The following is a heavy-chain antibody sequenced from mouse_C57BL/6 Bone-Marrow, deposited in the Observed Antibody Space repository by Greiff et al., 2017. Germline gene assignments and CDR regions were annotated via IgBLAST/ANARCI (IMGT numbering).Heavy chain of an antibody. D-gene: IGHD1-1*01. CDR2: IYPRSGNT. CDR3: EHYYGSSSWYFDV. J-gene: IGHJ1*03. V-gene: IGHV1-81*01. Sequence: VKVVESGAELARPGASVKLSCKASGYTFTSYGISWVKQRTGQGLEWIGEIYPRSGNTYYNEKFKGKATLTADKSSSTAYMELRSLTSEDSAVYFCEHYYGSSSWYFDVWGTGTTVTVSS. CDR1: GYTFTSYG.